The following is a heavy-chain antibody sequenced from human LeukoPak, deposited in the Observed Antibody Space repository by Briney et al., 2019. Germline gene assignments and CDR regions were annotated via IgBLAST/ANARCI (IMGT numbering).Heavy chain of an antibody. CDR3: ASSSWSRSNWFDP. J-gene: IGHJ5*02. V-gene: IGHV3-66*02. D-gene: IGHD6-13*01. CDR1: GFTVNSNY. Sequence: GGSLRLSCAASGFTVNSNYMTWVRQAPGKGLEWVSVIHSGGSTFYANFVKGRFTISRDNSKNTLYLQMNSLRTDDTAVYYCASSSWSRSNWFDPWGQGTLVTVSS. CDR2: IHSGGST.